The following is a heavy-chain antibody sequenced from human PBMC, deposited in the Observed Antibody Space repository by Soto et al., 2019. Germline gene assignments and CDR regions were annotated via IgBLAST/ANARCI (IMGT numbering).Heavy chain of an antibody. Sequence: LGGSLRLSCAASGFTFSDYYMTWIRQAPGKGLEWVSYISSSVSYTNYADSVKGRFTISRDNAKNSVYLQMNSLRAEDTAVYYCARERATYYYDSSGYFFDYWGQGTLVTVSS. CDR1: GFTFSDYY. CDR2: ISSSVSYT. D-gene: IGHD3-22*01. J-gene: IGHJ4*02. V-gene: IGHV3-11*06. CDR3: ARERATYYYDSSGYFFDY.